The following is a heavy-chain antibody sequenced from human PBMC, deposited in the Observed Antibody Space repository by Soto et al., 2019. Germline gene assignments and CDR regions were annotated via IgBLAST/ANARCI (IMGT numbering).Heavy chain of an antibody. CDR3: TQRLHSYSFDP. CDR2: IYWNDYK. Sequence: QITLKESGPTLVKPTQTLTLTCTFSGFSLSTSGVGVGWIRQPQGKALEWLALIYWNDYKRYRPSLKSRLTINNDTAKNQLVLRMINMDPLDTATYFCTQRLHSYSFDPWGQGTLVTVSS. J-gene: IGHJ5*02. D-gene: IGHD4-4*01. CDR1: GFSLSTSGVG. V-gene: IGHV2-5*01.